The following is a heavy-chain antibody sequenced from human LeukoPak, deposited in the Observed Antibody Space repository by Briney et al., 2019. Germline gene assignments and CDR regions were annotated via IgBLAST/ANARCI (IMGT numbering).Heavy chain of an antibody. CDR2: IYTSGST. CDR1: GGSISSYY. CDR3: ARRGDWNWVFDH. D-gene: IGHD1-7*01. J-gene: IGHJ4*02. Sequence: SETLSLTCTVSGGSISSYYWSWIRQPPGKGLEWIGYIYTSGSTNYNPSLKSRVTISVDTSKNQFSLKLSSVTAADTAVYYCARRGDWNWVFDHWGQGTLVTVSS. V-gene: IGHV4-4*09.